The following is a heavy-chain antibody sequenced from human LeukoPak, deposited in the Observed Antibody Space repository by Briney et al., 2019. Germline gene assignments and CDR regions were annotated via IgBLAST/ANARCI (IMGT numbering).Heavy chain of an antibody. J-gene: IGHJ6*03. D-gene: IGHD6-19*01. CDR1: GGTFSSYA. Sequence: ASVTVSCKASGGTFSSYAISWVRQAPGQGLEWMGGIIPIFGTANYAQKFQGRVTITADKSTSTAYMELSSLRSEDTAVYYCASTRAVAGIGYYYYYYMDVWGKGTTVTVSS. V-gene: IGHV1-69*06. CDR2: IIPIFGTA. CDR3: ASTRAVAGIGYYYYYYMDV.